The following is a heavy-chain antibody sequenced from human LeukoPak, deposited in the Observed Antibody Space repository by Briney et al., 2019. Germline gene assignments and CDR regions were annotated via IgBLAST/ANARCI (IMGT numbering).Heavy chain of an antibody. J-gene: IGHJ5*02. CDR2: IYLNSGGT. CDR3: ARSGITMVRGVKNWFDP. CDR1: GYTLTGYY. Sequence: ASVKGSCKASGYTLTGYYMHWVRQAPGQGLEWVGGIYLNSGGTNYAQKFQGRVTMTRATSISTAYMELSRLRSDDTAVYYCARSGITMVRGVKNWFDPWGQGTLVTVSS. V-gene: IGHV1-2*02. D-gene: IGHD3-10*01.